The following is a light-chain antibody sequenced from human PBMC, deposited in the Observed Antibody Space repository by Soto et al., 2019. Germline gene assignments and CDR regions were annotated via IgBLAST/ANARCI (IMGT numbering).Light chain of an antibody. CDR2: DAS. CDR1: QDVSSK. V-gene: IGKV3D-15*01. CDR3: QQYIRWPLT. J-gene: IGKJ4*01. Sequence: EMVVTQSPATLSVSPGERVTLSCRTSQDVSSKLAWYQQKPGQPPSLLIYDASTRATGTPARFSGSGSGTEFTPAVSSLQSEDYALYFCQQYIRWPLTFGGGTKVEIK.